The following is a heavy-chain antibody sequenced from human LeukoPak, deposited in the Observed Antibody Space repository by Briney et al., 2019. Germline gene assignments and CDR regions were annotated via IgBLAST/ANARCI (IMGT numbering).Heavy chain of an antibody. D-gene: IGHD2-15*01. CDR1: GLTFSNYG. CDR2: IRYDGRNK. V-gene: IGHV3-30*02. CDR3: ASEDGYFDY. J-gene: IGHJ4*02. Sequence: GGSLRLSCAAAGLTFSNYGMHWVRQAPGKGLQWVAYIRYDGRNKYSADSVKGRFTISRDNAKNSLYLQMNSLRAEDTGVYYCASEDGYFDYWGQGTLVTVSS.